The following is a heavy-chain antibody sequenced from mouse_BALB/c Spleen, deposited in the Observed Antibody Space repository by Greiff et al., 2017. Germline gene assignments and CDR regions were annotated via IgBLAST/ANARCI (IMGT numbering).Heavy chain of an antibody. CDR3: AREGYYGSSPFAY. Sequence: VQLQQSGPELVKPGASVKISCKASGYSFTGYYMHWVKQSHVKSLEWIGRINPYNGATSYNQNFKDKASLTVDKSSSTAYMELHSLTSEDSAVYDCAREGYYGSSPFAYWGQGTLGTGSA. CDR2: INPYNGAT. V-gene: IGHV1-31*01. J-gene: IGHJ3*01. D-gene: IGHD1-1*01. CDR1: GYSFTGYY.